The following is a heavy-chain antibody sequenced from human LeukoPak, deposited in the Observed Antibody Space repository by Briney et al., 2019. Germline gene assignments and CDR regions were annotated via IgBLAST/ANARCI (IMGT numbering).Heavy chain of an antibody. CDR2: IYTSGST. CDR3: AKTGTHVDY. CDR1: GGSFSGYY. Sequence: SETLSLTCAVYGGSFSGYYWSWIRQPAGKGLEWIGRIYTSGSTNYNPSLKSRVTISVDTSKNQFSLKLSSVTAADTAVYYCAKTGTHVDYWGQGTLVTVSS. V-gene: IGHV4-59*10. D-gene: IGHD1-14*01. J-gene: IGHJ4*02.